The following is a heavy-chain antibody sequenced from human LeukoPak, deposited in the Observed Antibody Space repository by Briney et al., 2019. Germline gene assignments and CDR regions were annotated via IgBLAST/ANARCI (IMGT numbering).Heavy chain of an antibody. D-gene: IGHD2-2*02. CDR3: ASQAVVPAAIVDY. Sequence: SETLSLTCAVSGYSISSGYYWGWIRQPPGKGLEWIGSIYHSGSTYYNPSLKSRVTISVGTSKNQFSLKLSSVTAADTAVYYCASQAVVPAAIVDYWGQGTLVTVSS. J-gene: IGHJ4*02. CDR2: IYHSGST. CDR1: GYSISSGYY. V-gene: IGHV4-38-2*01.